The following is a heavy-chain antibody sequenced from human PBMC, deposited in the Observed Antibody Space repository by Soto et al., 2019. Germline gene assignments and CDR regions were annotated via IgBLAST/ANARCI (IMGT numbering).Heavy chain of an antibody. CDR2: ISYDGSNK. D-gene: IGHD6-6*01. Sequence: GGSLRLSCAASGFTFSSYAMHWVRQAPGKGLEWVAVISYDGSNKYYADSVKGRFTSSRDNSKNTLYLQMNSLRAEDTAVYYCARDNALVAYSSSPVWGQEYYGMDVWGQGTTVTVSS. J-gene: IGHJ6*02. CDR3: ARDNALVAYSSSPVWGQEYYGMDV. V-gene: IGHV3-30-3*01. CDR1: GFTFSSYA.